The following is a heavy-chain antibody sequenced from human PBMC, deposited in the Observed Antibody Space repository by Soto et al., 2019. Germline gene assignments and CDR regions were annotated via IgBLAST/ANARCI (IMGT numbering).Heavy chain of an antibody. CDR1: GGSISSYY. CDR2: IYYSGST. Sequence: SETLSLTCTVSGGSISSYYWSWIRQPPGKGLEWIGYIYYSGSTNYNPSLKSRVTISVDTSKNQFSLKLSFVTAADTAVYYCARVVDDAFDIWGQGTMVTVSS. CDR3: ARVVDDAFDI. J-gene: IGHJ3*02. V-gene: IGHV4-59*01.